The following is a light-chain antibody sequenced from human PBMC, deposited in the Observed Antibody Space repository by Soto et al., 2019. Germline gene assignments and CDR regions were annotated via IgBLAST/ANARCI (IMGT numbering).Light chain of an antibody. CDR1: SSDVGGYNY. J-gene: IGLJ1*01. Sequence: QSVLTQAASVSGSPGQSITISCTGTSSDVGGYNYVSWYQQQPGKAPKLMIYEVSNRPSGVSNRFSGSKSGNTASLTISGLQAEDEADYYCSSYTSSSPLYVFGTGTKVTVL. V-gene: IGLV2-14*01. CDR2: EVS. CDR3: SSYTSSSPLYV.